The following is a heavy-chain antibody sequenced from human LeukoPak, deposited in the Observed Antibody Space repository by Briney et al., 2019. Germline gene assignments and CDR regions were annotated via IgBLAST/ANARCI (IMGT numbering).Heavy chain of an antibody. Sequence: ASVKVSCKASGYTFTSYGISWVRQAPGQGLEWMGWMNPNSGNTGYAQKFKGRVTMTRNTSISTAYMELSSLRSEDTAVYYCARQMGQWLEDWGQGTLVTVSS. V-gene: IGHV1-8*02. J-gene: IGHJ4*02. D-gene: IGHD6-19*01. CDR3: ARQMGQWLED. CDR1: GYTFTSYG. CDR2: MNPNSGNT.